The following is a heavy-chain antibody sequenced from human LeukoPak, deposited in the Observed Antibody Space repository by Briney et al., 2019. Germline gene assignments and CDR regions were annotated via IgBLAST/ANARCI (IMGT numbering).Heavy chain of an antibody. CDR2: INPNNGGT. D-gene: IGHD3-3*01. CDR3: ARNMVFGVPTTDFDY. J-gene: IGHJ4*02. CDR1: GYAFTGHY. Sequence: EASVKVSCKASGYAFTGHYIHWVRQAPGQGLEWMGWINPNNGGTSYAQKFQGRVSVTRDTSITTAYMELSRLRSDDTAVYYCARNMVFGVPTTDFDYWGQGTLVTVSS. V-gene: IGHV1-2*02.